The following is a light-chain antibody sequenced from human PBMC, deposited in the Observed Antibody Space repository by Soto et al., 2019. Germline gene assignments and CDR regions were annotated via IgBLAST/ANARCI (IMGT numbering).Light chain of an antibody. CDR3: QQYVRSPPFT. CDR2: GAS. Sequence: EIVLTQSPGTLSLSPGERATLSCRASQSVSSTYIAWYQQNPGQAPRLLIYGASNRATGIPDRFSGSGSGTDVSLTISRLEPEVFAVYFGQQYVRSPPFTFGQGTKVEIK. J-gene: IGKJ2*01. V-gene: IGKV3-20*01. CDR1: QSVSSTY.